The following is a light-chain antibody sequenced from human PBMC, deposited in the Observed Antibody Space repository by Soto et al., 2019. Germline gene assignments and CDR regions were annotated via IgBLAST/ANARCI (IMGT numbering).Light chain of an antibody. CDR3: QQGYSNPWT. Sequence: DLQMNQSPSTLSDSVGDRVTIXXRASQSISSWLAWYQQKPGKAPKVXIYSASNLQSVVPSRFSGSGSGTNFTLSLNSLQPEDFATYYCQQGYSNPWTFGQGTKVDIK. CDR2: SAS. CDR1: QSISSW. J-gene: IGKJ1*01. V-gene: IGKV1-5*01.